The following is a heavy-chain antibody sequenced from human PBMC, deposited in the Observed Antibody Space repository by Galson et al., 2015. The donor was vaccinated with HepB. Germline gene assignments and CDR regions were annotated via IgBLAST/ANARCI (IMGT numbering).Heavy chain of an antibody. Sequence: SLRLSCAASGFTFSSHGMHWVRQAPGKGLEWVAVIWYDGSNKYYADSVKGRFTISRDNSKNTPYLQMNSLRAEDTAVYYCARDRGSGSYLDYWGQGTLVTVSS. V-gene: IGHV3-33*01. D-gene: IGHD3-10*01. CDR2: IWYDGSNK. CDR3: ARDRGSGSYLDY. J-gene: IGHJ4*02. CDR1: GFTFSSHG.